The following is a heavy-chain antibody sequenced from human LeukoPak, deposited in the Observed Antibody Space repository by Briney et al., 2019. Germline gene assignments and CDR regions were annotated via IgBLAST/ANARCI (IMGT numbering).Heavy chain of an antibody. V-gene: IGHV4-34*01. CDR2: INHSGST. D-gene: IGHD2-8*02. Sequence: PSETLSLTCAVYGGSFSGYYWSWIRQPPGKGLEWIGEINHSGSTNYNPSLKSRVTISVDTSKNQFSLKLSSVTAADTAVYYCARSELTGGELRDYWGQGTLVTVSS. CDR1: GGSFSGYY. CDR3: ARSELTGGELRDY. J-gene: IGHJ4*02.